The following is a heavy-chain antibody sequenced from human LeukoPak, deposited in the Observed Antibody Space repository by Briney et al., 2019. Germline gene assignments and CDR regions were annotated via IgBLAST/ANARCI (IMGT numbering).Heavy chain of an antibody. V-gene: IGHV4-4*07. Sequence: SETLSLTCTVSGGSISSYYWSWIRQPSGKGLEWIGRIYTSGSTNYNAFLKSRVSMSVDTSKNQFSLKLSSVAAADTAVFYCARENSGSYREFDYWGQGTLVTVPS. CDR2: IYTSGST. CDR3: ARENSGSYREFDY. D-gene: IGHD1-26*01. J-gene: IGHJ4*02. CDR1: GGSISSYY.